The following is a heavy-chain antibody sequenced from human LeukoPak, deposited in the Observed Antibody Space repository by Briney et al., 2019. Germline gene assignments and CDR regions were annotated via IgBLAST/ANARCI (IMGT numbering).Heavy chain of an antibody. CDR2: TYYRSKWYN. Sequence: SQTLSLTCAISGDSVSSNSAAWNWIRQSPSRGLEWPGRTYYRSKWYNDYAVSVKSRITINPDTSKNQFSLQLNSVTPEDTAVYYCARAYPPYSSGRNYYYYYMDVWGKGTTVTVSS. D-gene: IGHD6-19*01. V-gene: IGHV6-1*01. J-gene: IGHJ6*03. CDR1: GDSVSSNSAA. CDR3: ARAYPPYSSGRNYYYYYMDV.